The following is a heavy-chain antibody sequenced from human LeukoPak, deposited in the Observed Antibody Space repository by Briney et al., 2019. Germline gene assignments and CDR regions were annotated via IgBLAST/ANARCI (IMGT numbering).Heavy chain of an antibody. Sequence: GGSLRLSCAASGFTFSSYAMSWVRQAPGKGLEWVSAISGSGGSTYYADSVKGRFTISRDNSKNTLYLQMNSLRAEDTAVYYCANQKTTMSKYYYYGMDVWGQGTTVTVSS. CDR3: ANQKTTMSKYYYYGMDV. CDR2: ISGSGGST. V-gene: IGHV3-23*01. CDR1: GFTFSSYA. D-gene: IGHD4-17*01. J-gene: IGHJ6*02.